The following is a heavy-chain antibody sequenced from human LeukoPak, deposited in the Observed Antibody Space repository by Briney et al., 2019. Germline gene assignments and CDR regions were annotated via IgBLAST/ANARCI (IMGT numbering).Heavy chain of an antibody. Sequence: SETLSLTCAVYGGSFSGYYWSWIRQPPGKGLEWIGEINHSGSTNYNPSLKSRVTISVDTSKNQFSLKLSSVTAADTAVYYCATRKKVPITAAATPRPSYYYYMDVWGKRTTVTISS. CDR3: ATRKKVPITAAATPRPSYYYYMDV. V-gene: IGHV4-34*01. CDR2: INHSGST. J-gene: IGHJ6*03. CDR1: GGSFSGYY. D-gene: IGHD2-15*01.